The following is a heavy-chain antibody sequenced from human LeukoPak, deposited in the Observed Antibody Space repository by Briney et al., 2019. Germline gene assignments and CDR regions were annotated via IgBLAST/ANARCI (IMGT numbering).Heavy chain of an antibody. CDR2: IFSNDEK. CDR1: GFSLSNARMG. Sequence: SGPVLVKPTETLTLTCTVSGFSLSNARMGVSWIRQPPGKALEWLAHIFSNDEKSYSTSPKSRLTISKDTSKSQVVLTMTNMDPVDTATYYCARIDGYNENGMDVWGQGTTVTVSS. V-gene: IGHV2-26*01. D-gene: IGHD5-24*01. CDR3: ARIDGYNENGMDV. J-gene: IGHJ6*02.